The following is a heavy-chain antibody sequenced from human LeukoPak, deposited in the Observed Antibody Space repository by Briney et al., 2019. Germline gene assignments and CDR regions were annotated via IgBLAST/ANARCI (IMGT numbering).Heavy chain of an antibody. D-gene: IGHD4-17*01. J-gene: IGHJ4*02. CDR3: AKDRESTVTPFDY. Sequence: GGSLRLSCAASGFTFSSYAMSWVRQAPGKGLEWVSVISGSGGSSYYADSVKGRFTISRDNSKNTLYLQMNSLRAEDTAVYYCAKDRESTVTPFDYWGQGTLVTVSS. CDR2: ISGSGGSS. CDR1: GFTFSSYA. V-gene: IGHV3-23*01.